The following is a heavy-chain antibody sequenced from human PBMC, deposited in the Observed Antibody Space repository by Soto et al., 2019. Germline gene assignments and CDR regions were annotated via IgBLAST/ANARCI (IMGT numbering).Heavy chain of an antibody. D-gene: IGHD6-13*01. CDR1: GGSFSGYY. J-gene: IGHJ5*02. V-gene: IGHV4-34*01. Sequence: QVQLQQWGAGLLKPSETLSLTCAVYGGSFSGYYWSWIRQPPGKGLEWIGEINHSGSTNYNPSLKSRVTISVDTSKNQFSPKLSSVTAADTAVYYCARGVAAAAQGWFDPWGQGTLVTVSS. CDR2: INHSGST. CDR3: ARGVAAAAQGWFDP.